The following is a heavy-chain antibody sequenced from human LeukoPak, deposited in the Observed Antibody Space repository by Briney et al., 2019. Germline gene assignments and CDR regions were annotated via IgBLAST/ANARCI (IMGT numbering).Heavy chain of an antibody. J-gene: IGHJ4*02. CDR3: ARDSRYYDFWSGYVDY. V-gene: IGHV4-4*07. CDR1: GGSISFYY. CDR2: IYTGGNT. Sequence: SEALSLTCTVSGGSISFYYWTWIRQSAGKGLEWIGRIYTGGNTNYNPSLKSRATLSIDTSKNQFSLMLTSVTAADTAVYYCARDSRYYDFWSGYVDYWGQGILVTVSS. D-gene: IGHD3-3*01.